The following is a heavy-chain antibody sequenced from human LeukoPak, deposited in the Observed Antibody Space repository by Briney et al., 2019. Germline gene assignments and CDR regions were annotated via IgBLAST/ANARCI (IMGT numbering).Heavy chain of an antibody. Sequence: PGGSLRLSCAASGFIFSDYWMTWVRQAPGKGLEWVANMNRDGSEKHYVDSVKGRFTIYRDNAKNLLFLQMNSLRAEDTAVYYCAKDLPPNDYGDYQGSPWGQGTLVTVSS. CDR1: GFIFSDYW. CDR2: MNRDGSEK. J-gene: IGHJ5*02. CDR3: AKDLPPNDYGDYQGSP. D-gene: IGHD4-17*01. V-gene: IGHV3-7*01.